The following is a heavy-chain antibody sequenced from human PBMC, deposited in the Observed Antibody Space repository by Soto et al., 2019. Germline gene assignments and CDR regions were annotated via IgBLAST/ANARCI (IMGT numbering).Heavy chain of an antibody. CDR2: ISGSGRTI. V-gene: IGHV3-11*01. J-gene: IGHJ5*02. Sequence: QVQLVESGGGLVKPGGSLRLSCAASGIVFSDYMSWVRQAPGKGLEWLSYISGSGRTIYSADSVKGRFTISRDNATNSLYLQMNNVRTEDTVVYYCARSPFPWGWFDPWGQGTLVTVSS. CDR1: GIVFSDY. D-gene: IGHD3-16*01. CDR3: ARSPFPWGWFDP.